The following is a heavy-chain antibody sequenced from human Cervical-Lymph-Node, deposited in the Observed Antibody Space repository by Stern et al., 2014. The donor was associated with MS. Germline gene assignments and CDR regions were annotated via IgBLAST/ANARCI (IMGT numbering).Heavy chain of an antibody. Sequence: QDQLVQSGSELKKPGASVKVSCKASGYTLTNYPINWVRQAPGQGLEWMGWINTNTGNSNYAPELTGRFVFSLDTSVSTAYLQISNLKAEDTAVYYCARDFVDTAMITRSDYLDCWGQGTLVTVSS. J-gene: IGHJ4*02. CDR2: INTNTGNS. V-gene: IGHV7-4-1*02. CDR3: ARDFVDTAMITRSDYLDC. D-gene: IGHD5-18*01. CDR1: GYTLTNYP.